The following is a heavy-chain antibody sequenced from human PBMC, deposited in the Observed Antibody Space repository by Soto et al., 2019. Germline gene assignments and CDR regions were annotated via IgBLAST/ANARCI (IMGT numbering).Heavy chain of an antibody. CDR1: RFSLATSGVG. D-gene: IGHD2-21*02. V-gene: IGHV2-5*02. J-gene: IGHJ4*02. CDR2: IYWDGDE. CDR3: VRRVTAFDY. Sequence: QITLKESGPTLVKPTQTLTLTCTFSRFSLATSGVGVGWIRQPPGKALEWLALIYWDGDERYSPSLKSRLTITKETSKNQVVLTMTNMDPVDTATYYCVRRVTAFDYWGQGILVTVSS.